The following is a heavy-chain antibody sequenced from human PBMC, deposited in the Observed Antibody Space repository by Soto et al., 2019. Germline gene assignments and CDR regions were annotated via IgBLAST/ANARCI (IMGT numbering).Heavy chain of an antibody. CDR3: ARHISNSRYYYYAMDV. CDR1: GYTFTDYW. V-gene: IGHV5-51*01. J-gene: IGHJ6*02. D-gene: IGHD1-1*01. CDR2: IYPGGSDT. Sequence: GESLKISCKGSGYTFTDYWIGWVRQLPGKGLEWMGIIYPGGSDTRYSPSFQGQVTITADKSTSTAYLQWNTLKASDTAMYYCARHISNSRYYYYAMDVWGQGTTVTVSS.